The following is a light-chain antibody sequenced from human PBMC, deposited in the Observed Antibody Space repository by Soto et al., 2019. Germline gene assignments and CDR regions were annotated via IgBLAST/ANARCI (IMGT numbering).Light chain of an antibody. CDR2: GAS. CDR1: QTLSND. V-gene: IGKV3-11*01. Sequence: IVLTQSPAALSLSTGARATLSCRASQTLSNDFAWYQQKPGQAPRLLIYGASKRATGIPARFSGSGSGTDFTLTISSLEPEDFAVYYCQERSNWPRGTFGGGTKV. CDR3: QERSNWPRGT. J-gene: IGKJ4*01.